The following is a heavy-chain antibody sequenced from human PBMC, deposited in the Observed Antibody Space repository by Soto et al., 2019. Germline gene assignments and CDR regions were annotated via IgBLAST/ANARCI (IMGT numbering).Heavy chain of an antibody. J-gene: IGHJ4*02. CDR3: ARSGAVAGNDY. CDR1: AFTFSSYE. D-gene: IGHD6-19*01. V-gene: IGHV3-48*03. Sequence: PGGSLRLSCAASAFTFSSYEMNWVRQAPGKGLEWVSYISSSGNTIYYADSVKGRFTISRDNAKNSLYLQMNSLRAEDTAVYYCARSGAVAGNDYWGRGTLVTVSS. CDR2: ISSSGNTI.